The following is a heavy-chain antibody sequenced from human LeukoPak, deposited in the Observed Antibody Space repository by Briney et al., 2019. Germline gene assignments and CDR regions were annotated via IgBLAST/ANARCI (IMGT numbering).Heavy chain of an antibody. J-gene: IGHJ4*02. CDR1: GFTFSDYY. Sequence: GGSLRLSCAASGFTFSDYYMSWIRQAPGKGLEWVSYISSSGSHTMYADSVKGRFTISRGNAKNSLSLQVNSLRVDDTAVYYCARVGSIAAAGTPDYWGQGTLVTVSS. D-gene: IGHD6-13*01. V-gene: IGHV3-11*06. CDR2: ISSSGSHT. CDR3: ARVGSIAAAGTPDY.